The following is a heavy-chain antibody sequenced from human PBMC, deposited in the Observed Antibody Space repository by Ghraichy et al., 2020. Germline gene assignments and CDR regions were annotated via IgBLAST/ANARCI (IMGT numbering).Heavy chain of an antibody. CDR1: GFTFSGHW. CDR2: IKQGGREI. CDR3: APDRGVY. Sequence: GGSLRLSCVVSGFTFSGHWMNWVRQAPGKGLEWVANIKQGGREIYPLDSVKGNFTISSDDATNSAHLQMNSLSAEDTAVYCCAPDRGVYWGQGTLVTVSS. D-gene: IGHD1-26*01. J-gene: IGHJ4*02. V-gene: IGHV3-7*01.